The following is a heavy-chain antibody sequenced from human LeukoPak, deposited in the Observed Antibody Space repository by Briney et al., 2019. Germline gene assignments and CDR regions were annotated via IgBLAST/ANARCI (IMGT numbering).Heavy chain of an antibody. CDR1: GYTFTSYG. CDR2: ISAYNGDT. V-gene: IGHV1-18*01. D-gene: IGHD1-26*01. Sequence: EASVKVSCEASGYTFTSYGISWVRQAPGQGLEWMGWISAYNGDTNYAQKLQGRVTMTTDTSTSTAYMELRSLTSDDTAVYYCARDRVGGREGAPWFDPWGQGTLVTVSS. CDR3: ARDRVGGREGAPWFDP. J-gene: IGHJ5*02.